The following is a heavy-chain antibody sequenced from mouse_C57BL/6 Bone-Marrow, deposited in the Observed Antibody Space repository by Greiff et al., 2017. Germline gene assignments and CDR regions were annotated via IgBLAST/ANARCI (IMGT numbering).Heavy chain of an antibody. CDR3: ARGMITPYYFDY. V-gene: IGHV1-64*01. CDR2: IHPNSGST. D-gene: IGHD2-4*01. J-gene: IGHJ2*01. Sequence: VQLQQPGAELVKPGASVKLSCKASGYTFTSYWMHWVKQRPGQGLEWIGMIHPNSGSTNYNEKFKSKATLTVDKSSSTAYMQLSSLTSEDSAVXYCARGMITPYYFDYWGQGTTLTVSS. CDR1: GYTFTSYW.